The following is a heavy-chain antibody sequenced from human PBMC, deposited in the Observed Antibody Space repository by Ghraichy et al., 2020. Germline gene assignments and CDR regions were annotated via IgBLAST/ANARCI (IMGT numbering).Heavy chain of an antibody. J-gene: IGHJ4*02. CDR1: GFTFSNAW. Sequence: GESLNISCAASGFTFSNAWMSWVRQAPGKGLEWVGRIKSKTDGGTTDYAAPVKGRFTISRDDSKNTLYLQMNSLKTEDTAVYYCWCSWCPGPIPVWGQGTLVTVSS. D-gene: IGHD6-13*01. CDR2: IKSKTDGGTT. V-gene: IGHV3-15*01. CDR3: WCSWCPGPIPV.